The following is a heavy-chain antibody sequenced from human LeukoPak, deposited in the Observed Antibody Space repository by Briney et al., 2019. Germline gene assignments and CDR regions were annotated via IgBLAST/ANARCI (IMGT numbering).Heavy chain of an antibody. J-gene: IGHJ4*02. CDR3: TRRYYHDSSGNYQNDY. V-gene: IGHV3-73*01. Sequence: GGSLRLSCAVSGFSFSDSAMHWVRQASGKGLEWVGRIRSKANNYATTYDASVRGRFTISRDDSKNTAYLQMNSLKTEDTAVYYCTRRYYHDSSGNYQNDYWGQGTLVTVSS. CDR2: IRSKANNYAT. CDR1: GFSFSDSA. D-gene: IGHD3-22*01.